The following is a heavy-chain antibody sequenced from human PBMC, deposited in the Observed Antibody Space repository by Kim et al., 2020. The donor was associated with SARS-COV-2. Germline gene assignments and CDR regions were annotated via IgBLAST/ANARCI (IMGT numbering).Heavy chain of an antibody. CDR3: ARGVKVPAAIWISYYYYYMDV. CDR2: MNPNSGNT. V-gene: IGHV1-8*01. J-gene: IGHJ6*03. D-gene: IGHD2-2*01. CDR1: GYTFTSYD. Sequence: ASVKVSCKASGYTFTSYDINWVRQATGQGLEWMGWMNPNSGNTGYAQKFQGRVTMTRNTSISTAYMELSSLRSEDTAVYYCARGVKVPAAIWISYYYYYMDVGGKGTPVTVSS.